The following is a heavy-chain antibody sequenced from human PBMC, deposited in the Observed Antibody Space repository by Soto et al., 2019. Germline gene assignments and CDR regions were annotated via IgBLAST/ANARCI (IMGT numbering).Heavy chain of an antibody. V-gene: IGHV4-61*03. Sequence: PSETLSLTCAVFGGSVSSETHFWSWIRQPPGKGLEWIGYIYHSGITNSNPSLKSRLTISVDKSTNHFSLSLASVTAADTAIYYCAREDMSGTYYFDSWGQGTRVTVSS. CDR2: IYHSGIT. J-gene: IGHJ4*02. CDR3: AREDMSGTYYFDS. D-gene: IGHD1-26*01. CDR1: GGSVSSETHF.